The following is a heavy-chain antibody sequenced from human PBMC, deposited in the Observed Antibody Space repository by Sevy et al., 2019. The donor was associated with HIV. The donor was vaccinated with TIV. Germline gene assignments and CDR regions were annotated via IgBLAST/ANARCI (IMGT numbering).Heavy chain of an antibody. J-gene: IGHJ5*02. CDR3: ARARGYSGYDWGNWFDP. CDR1: GFTLSDYY. Sequence: GGSLRLSCAASGFTLSDYYMTWIRQAPGKGLEWLSYISSIGSTISYADSVKGRFTISRDNAKNSLYLPMNSLRVEDTAVYYCARARGYSGYDWGNWFDPWGQGTLVTVSS. V-gene: IGHV3-11*04. CDR2: ISSIGSTI. D-gene: IGHD5-12*01.